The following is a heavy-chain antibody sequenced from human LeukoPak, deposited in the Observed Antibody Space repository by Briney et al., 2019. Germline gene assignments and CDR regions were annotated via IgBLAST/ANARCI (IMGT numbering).Heavy chain of an antibody. V-gene: IGHV3-66*01. CDR2: VYSGGST. D-gene: IGHD3-3*02. Sequence: ETLSLTCTVSGGSISSSSYYWGWVRQAPGKGLEWVSVVYSGGSTNYADSVRGRFTISRDNSKNTLYLQMNSLRAEDTAVYYCARGHIRYYFDYWGQGTLVTVSS. J-gene: IGHJ4*02. CDR1: GGSISSSSYY. CDR3: ARGHIRYYFDY.